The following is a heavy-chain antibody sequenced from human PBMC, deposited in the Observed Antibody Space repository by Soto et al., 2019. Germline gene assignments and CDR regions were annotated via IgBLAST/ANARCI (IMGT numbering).Heavy chain of an antibody. D-gene: IGHD1-7*01. V-gene: IGHV3-13*01. CDR2: IGTAGDT. CDR3: ARATSSRITGTTSFDY. J-gene: IGHJ4*02. CDR1: GFTFSSYD. Sequence: GESLKISCAASGFTFSSYDMHWVRQATGKGLEWVSAIGTAGDTYYPGSVKGRFTIPRENAKNSLYLQMNSLRAGDTAVYYCARATSSRITGTTSFDYWGQGTLVTVSS.